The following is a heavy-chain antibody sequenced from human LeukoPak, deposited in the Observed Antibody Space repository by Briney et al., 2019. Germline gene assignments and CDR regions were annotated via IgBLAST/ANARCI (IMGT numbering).Heavy chain of an antibody. CDR3: AKGSSAVGGGLHADY. D-gene: IGHD6-13*01. V-gene: IGHV3-23*01. CDR1: GFTFSSYV. CDR2: ISGTGDST. J-gene: IGHJ4*02. Sequence: GGSLRLSCAASGFTFSSYVMTWVRQAPGKGLEWVSGISGTGDSTYYADSVKGRFTISRDNSKNTIYLPINSLRVEDTAVYYCAKGSSAVGGGLHADYWGQGALVTVSS.